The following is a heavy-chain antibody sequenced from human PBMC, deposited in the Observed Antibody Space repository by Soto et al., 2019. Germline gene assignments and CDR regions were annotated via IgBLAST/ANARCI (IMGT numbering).Heavy chain of an antibody. CDR3: ARGSYYDSSGYYAP. J-gene: IGHJ5*02. D-gene: IGHD3-22*01. CDR2: IYYSGST. CDR1: GGSISSNNYF. Sequence: PSETLSLTCTVSGGSISSNNYFWGWIRQPPGKGLEWIGYIYYSGSTYYNPSLKSRVTISVDTSKNQFSLKLSSVTAADTAVYYCARGSYYDSSGYYAPWGQGTLVTVSS. V-gene: IGHV4-31*03.